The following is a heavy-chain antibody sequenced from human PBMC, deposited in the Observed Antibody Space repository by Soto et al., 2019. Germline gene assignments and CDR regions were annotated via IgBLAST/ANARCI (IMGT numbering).Heavy chain of an antibody. CDR3: ARDRYCSSTSCLNYYYYGMDV. Sequence: EVQLLESGGDLIQPGGSLRLSCVASGITFGSRAMSWVRQAPGEGLEWVSTITDTGGDAKYADSVRGRFTISRDNSKNTLYLQMNSLRAEDTAVYYCARDRYCSSTSCLNYYYYGMDVWGQGTTVTVSS. J-gene: IGHJ6*02. D-gene: IGHD2-2*01. V-gene: IGHV3-23*01. CDR2: ITDTGGDA. CDR1: GITFGSRA.